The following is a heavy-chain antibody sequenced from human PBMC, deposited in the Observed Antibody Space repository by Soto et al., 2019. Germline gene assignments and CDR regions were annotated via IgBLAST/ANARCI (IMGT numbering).Heavy chain of an antibody. CDR2: INTYNGKT. V-gene: IGHV1-18*01. CDR1: GYIFTSYG. J-gene: IGHJ6*02. D-gene: IGHD3-16*01. Sequence: ASVKVSCKTSGYIFTSYGIGWARQAPGQGLEWMGWINTYNGKTNYAQNLQGRVTLTTDTSTSTAYMELRSLRSNDTAIYYCAMVDVYVTPSPQDVWGQGTTVTISS. CDR3: AMVDVYVTPSPQDV.